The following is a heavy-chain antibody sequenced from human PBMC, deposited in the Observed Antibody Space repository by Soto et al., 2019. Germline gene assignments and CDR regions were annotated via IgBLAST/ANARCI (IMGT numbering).Heavy chain of an antibody. CDR3: AKDMVDYAHSGSDYYYGMDV. CDR2: ISWNSGSI. CDR1: GFTFDDYA. V-gene: IGHV3-9*01. J-gene: IGHJ6*02. Sequence: GGSLRLSCAASGFTFDDYAMHWVRQAPGKGLEWVSGISWNSGSIGYADSVKGRFTISRDNAKNSLYLQMNSLRAEDTALYYCAKDMVDYAHSGSDYYYGMDVWGQETTVTASS. D-gene: IGHD3-10*01.